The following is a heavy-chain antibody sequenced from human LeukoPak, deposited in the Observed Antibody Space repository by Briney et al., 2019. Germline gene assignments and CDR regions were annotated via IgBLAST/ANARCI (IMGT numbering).Heavy chain of an antibody. D-gene: IGHD3-9*01. CDR3: ARGPDYALLTGYPDYYHYSMDV. CDR2: MNPNSGDT. J-gene: IGHJ6*03. CDR1: GYIFTSYD. Sequence: ASVKVSCTASGYIFTSYDINWVRQATGQGLEWMGWMNPNSGDTVYTQTLLGRVTLTRDPSISTAYMELSSLRSEDTAVYYCARGPDYALLTGYPDYYHYSMDVWGKGTTVTVSS. V-gene: IGHV1-8*01.